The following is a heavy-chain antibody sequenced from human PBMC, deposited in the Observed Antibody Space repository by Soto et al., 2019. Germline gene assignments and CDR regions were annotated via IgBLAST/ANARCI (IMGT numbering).Heavy chain of an antibody. CDR3: ANDGNEYSSGWYASSLDY. Sequence: QVQLVESGGGVVQPGRSLRLSCAASGFTFSNYGMHWVRQAPGKGLEWVAVISYDGSNKYYADFVKGRFTISRDNSKNTMDLQMNSLTAEDTAVYYCANDGNEYSSGWYASSLDYWGQGTMVTVSS. D-gene: IGHD6-19*01. V-gene: IGHV3-30*18. CDR2: ISYDGSNK. J-gene: IGHJ4*02. CDR1: GFTFSNYG.